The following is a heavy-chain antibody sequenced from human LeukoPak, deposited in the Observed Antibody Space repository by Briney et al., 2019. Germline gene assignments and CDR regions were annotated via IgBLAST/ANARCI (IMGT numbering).Heavy chain of an antibody. V-gene: IGHV4-34*01. J-gene: IGHJ6*03. CDR2: INHSGST. CDR1: GGSFSGYY. Sequence: SETLSLTCAVYGGSFSGYYWSWIRQPPGKGLEWIGEINHSGSTNYNPSLKSRVTISVDTSKNQFSLKLSSVTAADTAVYYCARPGKYYYYMDVWGEGTTVTISS. CDR3: ARPGKYYYYMDV.